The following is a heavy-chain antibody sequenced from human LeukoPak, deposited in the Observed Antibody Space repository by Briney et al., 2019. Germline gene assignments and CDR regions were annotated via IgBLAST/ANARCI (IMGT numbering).Heavy chain of an antibody. CDR3: ARDRDGYNFRDY. CDR2: ISYDGSNK. CDR1: GFTFSSYA. Sequence: GGSLRLSCAASGFTFSSYAMHWVRQAPGKGLEWVAVISYDGSNKYYADSVKGRFTISRDNSKNTLYLQMNSLRAEDTAVYYCARDRDGYNFRDYWGQGTLVTVSS. D-gene: IGHD5-24*01. V-gene: IGHV3-30*04. J-gene: IGHJ4*02.